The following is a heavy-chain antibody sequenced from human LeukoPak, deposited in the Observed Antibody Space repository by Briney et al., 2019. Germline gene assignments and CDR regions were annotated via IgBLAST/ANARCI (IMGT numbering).Heavy chain of an antibody. CDR1: GYTSTVYY. D-gene: IGHD2-15*01. CDR2: INPNSGDT. Sequence: ASVKVSCKASGYTSTVYYMYWVRQASGQGLEWMGRINPNSGDTDYAQNFQGRVTMTRDTSISTAYMELTNLRSDDTAVYYCARGYCSGGTCYLVENWFDPWGQGTLVTVSS. J-gene: IGHJ5*02. CDR3: ARGYCSGGTCYLVENWFDP. V-gene: IGHV1-2*06.